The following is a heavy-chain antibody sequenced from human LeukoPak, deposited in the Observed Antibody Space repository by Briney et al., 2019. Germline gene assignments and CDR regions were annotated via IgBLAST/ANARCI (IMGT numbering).Heavy chain of an antibody. Sequence: QTGGSLRLSCAASGFIFSNYWMHWGRQAPGKGLVWVSPINSDGSTTSYADSVKGRSTISRDNAKNTLYLQMNSLRPEDTAVYYCARGHYYGMDVWGQGTTVTVSS. CDR1: GFIFSNYW. CDR2: INSDGSTT. J-gene: IGHJ6*02. CDR3: ARGHYYGMDV. V-gene: IGHV3-74*01.